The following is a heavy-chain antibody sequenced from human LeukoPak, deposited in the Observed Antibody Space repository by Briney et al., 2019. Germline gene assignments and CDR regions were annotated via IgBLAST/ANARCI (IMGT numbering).Heavy chain of an antibody. CDR2: SNWDGDST. D-gene: IGHD6-19*01. Sequence: LAGGSLRLSCAASGFIFNDYAMHWVRQAPGKGLEWVSLSNWDGDSTYYADSVKGRFTISRDSSKNSLYLQMNTVRPEDTALYYCARSTSTGWSHFDYWGQGTLVTVSS. CDR3: ARSTSTGWSHFDY. J-gene: IGHJ4*02. CDR1: GFIFNDYA. V-gene: IGHV3-43D*03.